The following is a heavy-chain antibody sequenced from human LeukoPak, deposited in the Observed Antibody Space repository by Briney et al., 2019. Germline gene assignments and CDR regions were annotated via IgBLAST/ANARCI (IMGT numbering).Heavy chain of an antibody. J-gene: IGHJ4*02. Sequence: SETLSLTCTVSGASISSYYWSWIRQPPGKGLEWIGYVYYSGSTNYNPSLKSRVTMSVDASKNQFSLELNSVTAADTAVYYCARLDYWGQGTLVTVSS. V-gene: IGHV4-59*08. CDR1: GASISSYY. CDR2: VYYSGST. CDR3: ARLDY.